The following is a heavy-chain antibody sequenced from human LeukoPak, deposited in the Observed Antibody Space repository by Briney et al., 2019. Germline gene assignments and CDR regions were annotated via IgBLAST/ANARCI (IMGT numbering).Heavy chain of an antibody. Sequence: SVKVSCKASGDTFSSYAISWVRQAPGQGLEWMGGIIPIFGTANFAQKFQGRVTITADESTSTAYMELSSLRSEDTVVYYCARGNTGSHDAFDIWGQGTMVTVSS. D-gene: IGHD1-14*01. V-gene: IGHV1-69*13. J-gene: IGHJ3*02. CDR2: IIPIFGTA. CDR3: ARGNTGSHDAFDI. CDR1: GDTFSSYA.